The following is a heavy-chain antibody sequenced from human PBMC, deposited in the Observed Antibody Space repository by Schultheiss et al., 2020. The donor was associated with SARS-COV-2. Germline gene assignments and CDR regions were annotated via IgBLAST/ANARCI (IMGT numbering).Heavy chain of an antibody. CDR3: ARRGSPYYYYGMDV. J-gene: IGHJ6*02. CDR1: GGSISSGGYY. D-gene: IGHD3-16*01. CDR2: IYYSGST. V-gene: IGHV4-31*03. Sequence: SETLSLTCTVSGGSISSGGYYWSWIRQHPGKGLEWIGYIYYSGSTYYNPSLKSRVTISVDTSKNQFSLKLSSVTAADTAMYYCARRGSPYYYYGMDVWGQGTTVTVSS.